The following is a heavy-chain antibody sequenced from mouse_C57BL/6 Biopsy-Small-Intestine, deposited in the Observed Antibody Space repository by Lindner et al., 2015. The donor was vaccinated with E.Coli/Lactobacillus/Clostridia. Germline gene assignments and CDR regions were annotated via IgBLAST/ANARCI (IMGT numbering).Heavy chain of an antibody. CDR1: GYAFSSSW. CDR3: ARVDAYYSYAMDY. CDR2: IYPGDGDT. J-gene: IGHJ4*01. V-gene: IGHV1-82*01. Sequence: VQLQESGPELVKPGASVKISCKASGYAFSSSWMNWVKQRPGKGLEWIGRIYPGDGDTNYNGKFKGKATLTADKSSSTAYMQLSSLTSEDSAVYFCARVDAYYSYAMDYWGQGTSVTVSS. D-gene: IGHD2-12*01.